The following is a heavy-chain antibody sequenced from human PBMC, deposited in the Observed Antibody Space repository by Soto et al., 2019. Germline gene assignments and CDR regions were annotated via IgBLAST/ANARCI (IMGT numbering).Heavy chain of an antibody. CDR3: ARHSEQWLPRGFDY. Sequence: QVQLQESGPGLVKPSETLSLTCTVSGGSISSYYWSWIRQPPGKGLEWIGYIYYSGSTNYNPSLKSRVTISVDTSKNQFSLKLSSVPAADTAVYYCARHSEQWLPRGFDYWGQGTLVTVSS. D-gene: IGHD6-19*01. V-gene: IGHV4-59*08. J-gene: IGHJ4*02. CDR2: IYYSGST. CDR1: GGSISSYY.